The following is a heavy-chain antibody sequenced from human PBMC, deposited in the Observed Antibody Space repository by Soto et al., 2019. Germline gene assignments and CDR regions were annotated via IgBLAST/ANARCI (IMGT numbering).Heavy chain of an antibody. Sequence: PGGSLRLCCAASGFTFSSYSMNWVRQAPGKGLEWVSYISSSSSTIYYADSVKGRFTISRDNAKNSLYLQMNSLRDEDTAVYYCAREDRYYYYYGMDVWGQGTTVTVSS. CDR3: AREDRYYYYYGMDV. J-gene: IGHJ6*02. V-gene: IGHV3-48*02. CDR1: GFTFSSYS. CDR2: ISSSSSTI.